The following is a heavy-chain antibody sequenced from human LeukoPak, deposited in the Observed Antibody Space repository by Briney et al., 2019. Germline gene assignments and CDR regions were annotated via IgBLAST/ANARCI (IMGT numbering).Heavy chain of an antibody. CDR3: ATDSSGYYYFDY. Sequence: GASVKVSCKASGYTFTSYYMHWVRQAPGQGLEWMGIINPSGGSTNYAQKFQGRVTMTRDTSTSTVYMELSSLRSEDTAVYYCATDSSGYYYFDYWGQGTLVTVSS. CDR1: GYTFTSYY. D-gene: IGHD3-22*01. CDR2: INPSGGST. J-gene: IGHJ4*02. V-gene: IGHV1-46*01.